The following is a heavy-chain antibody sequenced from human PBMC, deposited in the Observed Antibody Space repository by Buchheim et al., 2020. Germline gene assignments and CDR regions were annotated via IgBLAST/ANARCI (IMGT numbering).Heavy chain of an antibody. CDR1: GFTFSSYG. J-gene: IGHJ4*02. CDR2: IWYDGSNK. Sequence: QVQLVESGGGVVQPGRSLRLSCAASGFTFSSYGMHWVRQAPGKGLEWVAVIWYDGSNKYYADSVKGRFTISRDNSKNTLYLQMNSLRAEDTAVYYCARDYYSPRYSSGWTYYFDYWGQGTL. CDR3: ARDYYSPRYSSGWTYYFDY. D-gene: IGHD6-19*01. V-gene: IGHV3-33*01.